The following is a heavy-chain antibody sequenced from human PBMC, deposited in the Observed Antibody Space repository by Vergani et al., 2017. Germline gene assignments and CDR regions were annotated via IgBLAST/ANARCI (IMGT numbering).Heavy chain of an antibody. J-gene: IGHJ3*02. Sequence: EVQLLESGGGLAQPGGSLRLSCEASGITFWKFGMHWVRQGPGKGLEWVSGISWNSGAVDYADSVRGRFTISRDNAKNSLFLEMNSLRFEDTAVYHCARPSAPGDYDALDIWGQGTMVTVSS. CDR3: ARPSAPGDYDALDI. D-gene: IGHD4-17*01. CDR1: GITFWKFG. CDR2: ISWNSGAV. V-gene: IGHV3-9*01.